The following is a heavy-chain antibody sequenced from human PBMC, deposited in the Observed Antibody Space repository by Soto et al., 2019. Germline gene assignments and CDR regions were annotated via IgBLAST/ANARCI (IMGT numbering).Heavy chain of an antibody. V-gene: IGHV4-34*01. Sequence: ETLSLTCAVYGGSFSGYYWSWIRQPPGKGLEWIGEINHSGSTNYNPSLKSRVTISVDTSKNQFSLKLSSVTAADTAVYYCARGAPSKLGYCSSTSCYTGAFDIWGQGTMVTVSS. CDR3: ARGAPSKLGYCSSTSCYTGAFDI. CDR2: INHSGST. J-gene: IGHJ3*02. CDR1: GGSFSGYY. D-gene: IGHD2-2*02.